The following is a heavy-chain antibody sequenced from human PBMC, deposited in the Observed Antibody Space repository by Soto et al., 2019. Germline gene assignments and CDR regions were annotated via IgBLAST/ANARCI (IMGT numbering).Heavy chain of an antibody. J-gene: IGHJ3*02. CDR3: GKDPNGDYVWAFDM. CDR2: ISVSGRT. D-gene: IGHD4-17*01. Sequence: EVQLLESGGNLIQPGGSLRLSCAASGFTFRNYAMSWVRQAPGAGLEWVSGISVSGRTYYADSVKGRFTISRDNSNNALFLQMNSLRAEDTALYYCGKDPNGDYVWAFDMWGRGTMVTVSS. CDR1: GFTFRNYA. V-gene: IGHV3-23*01.